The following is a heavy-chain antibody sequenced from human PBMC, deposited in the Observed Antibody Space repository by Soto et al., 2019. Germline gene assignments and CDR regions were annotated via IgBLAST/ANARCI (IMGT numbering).Heavy chain of an antibody. CDR2: IYYSGST. Sequence: SETLSLTCTVSGGSISSGGYYWSWIRQHPGKGLEWIGYIYYSGSTYYNPPLKSRVTISVDTSKNQFSLKLSSVTAADTAVYYCARDRGIAALGNWFDPWRQGTLVTVSS. CDR3: ARDRGIAALGNWFDP. J-gene: IGHJ5*02. CDR1: GGSISSGGYY. V-gene: IGHV4-31*03. D-gene: IGHD6-13*01.